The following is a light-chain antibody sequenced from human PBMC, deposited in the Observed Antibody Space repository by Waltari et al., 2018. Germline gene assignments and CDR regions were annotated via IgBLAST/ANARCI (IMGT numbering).Light chain of an antibody. CDR2: DAS. Sequence: DILMTQSTAALSVSPGERATFSCRASQSISSNLAWYQQKPGQAPRLLIFDASTRSTGVPARFRGSGSGTEFTLTISSLQSEDSAIYYCQQYNRWPPLTFGGGTKVEIK. V-gene: IGKV3-15*01. CDR3: QQYNRWPPLT. J-gene: IGKJ4*01. CDR1: QSISSN.